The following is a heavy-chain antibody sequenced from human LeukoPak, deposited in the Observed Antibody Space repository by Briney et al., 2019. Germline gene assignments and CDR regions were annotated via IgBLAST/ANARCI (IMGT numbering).Heavy chain of an antibody. CDR3: ATLGWGSGSYYKGPL. J-gene: IGHJ4*02. V-gene: IGHV1-46*01. CDR2: INPSGGIT. D-gene: IGHD3-10*01. CDR1: GYTFTSYY. Sequence: ASVKVSCKASGYTFTSYYMHWVRQAPGQGLEWMGIINPSGGITSYAQKFQGRVTMTRDTSTSTVYMELSSLRSEDTAVYYCATLGWGSGSYYKGPLWGQGTLVTVSS.